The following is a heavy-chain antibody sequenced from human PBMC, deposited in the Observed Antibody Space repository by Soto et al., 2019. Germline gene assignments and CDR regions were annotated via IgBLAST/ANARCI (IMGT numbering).Heavy chain of an antibody. CDR3: AKGDNLGPKTGYAFDP. V-gene: IGHV6-1*01. CDR1: GDSVSSNTAS. J-gene: IGHJ5*02. D-gene: IGHD5-12*01. CDR2: TYFRSKWYN. Sequence: SQTLSLTCAISGDSVSSNTASWNWIRQSPSRGLEWLGRTYFRSKWYNDYAVSVKSRIIINPDTSDNQFSLQLNSVTPEDTAVYFCAKGDNLGPKTGYAFDPWGQGSMVTVSS.